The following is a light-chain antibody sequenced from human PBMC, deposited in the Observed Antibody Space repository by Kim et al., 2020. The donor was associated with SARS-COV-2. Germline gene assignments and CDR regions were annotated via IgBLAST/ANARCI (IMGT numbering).Light chain of an antibody. J-gene: IGLJ2*01. CDR3: AAWDDSLSGRV. CDR1: SANIGSNY. Sequence: VTTSCSGSSANIGSNYVYWYQQLPGTAPKLLIYRNNQRPSGVPDRFSGSKSGTSASLAISGLRSEDEADYYCAAWDDSLSGRVFGGGTQLTVL. CDR2: RNN. V-gene: IGLV1-47*01.